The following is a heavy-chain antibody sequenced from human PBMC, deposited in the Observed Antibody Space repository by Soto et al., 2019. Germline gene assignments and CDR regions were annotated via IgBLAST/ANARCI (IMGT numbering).Heavy chain of an antibody. CDR1: GFTFTSYA. V-gene: IGHV3-23*01. CDR3: AKRRGAGGQFDY. CDR2: ISSGGST. Sequence: PGGSLRLSCAASGFTFTSYAMGWVRQAPGKGLEWVSGISSGGSTYYADSVRGRFTISRDNSKDTLSLQMNSLRAEDTAVYYCAKRRGAGGQFDYWGQGALVTVSS. D-gene: IGHD2-15*01. J-gene: IGHJ4*02.